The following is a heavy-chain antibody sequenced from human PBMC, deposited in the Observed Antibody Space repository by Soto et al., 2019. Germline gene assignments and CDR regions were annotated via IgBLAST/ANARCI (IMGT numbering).Heavy chain of an antibody. Sequence: PSETLSLTCTVSGGSISSSSYYWGWIRQPPGKGLEWIGSFYYSASTYYNPSLKSRVTISVDTSKNQFSLKLSSVTAADTAVYYCARYKSNYYYGMDVWGQGTTVTSP. V-gene: IGHV4-39*07. CDR3: ARYKSNYYYGMDV. D-gene: IGHD1-20*01. CDR2: FYYSAST. J-gene: IGHJ6*02. CDR1: GGSISSSSYY.